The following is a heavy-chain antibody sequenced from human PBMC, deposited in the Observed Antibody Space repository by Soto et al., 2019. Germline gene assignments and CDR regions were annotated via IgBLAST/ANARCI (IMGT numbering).Heavy chain of an antibody. CDR2: ISGSGGST. Sequence: GGSLRLSCAASGFTFSSYAMSWVRQAPGKGLEWVSAISGSGGSTYYADSVKGRFTISRDNSKNTLYLQMNSLRAEDTAVYYCARYCSGGSCYTNSDYYYYMDVWGKGTTVTVSS. D-gene: IGHD2-15*01. CDR1: GFTFSSYA. V-gene: IGHV3-23*01. J-gene: IGHJ6*03. CDR3: ARYCSGGSCYTNSDYYYYMDV.